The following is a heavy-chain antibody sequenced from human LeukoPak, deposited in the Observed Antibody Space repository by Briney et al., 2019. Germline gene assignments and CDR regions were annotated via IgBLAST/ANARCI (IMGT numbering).Heavy chain of an antibody. CDR1: GFTFSSYW. CDR3: ARGGDIVVVPAANHAFDI. D-gene: IGHD2-2*01. V-gene: IGHV3-7*01. J-gene: IGHJ3*02. Sequence: GGSLRLSCAASGFTFSSYWMSWVRQAPGKGLEWVANIKQDGSAKYYVDSVKGRFTISRDNAKNSLYLQMNSLRAEDTAVYYCARGGDIVVVPAANHAFDIWGQGTMVTVSS. CDR2: IKQDGSAK.